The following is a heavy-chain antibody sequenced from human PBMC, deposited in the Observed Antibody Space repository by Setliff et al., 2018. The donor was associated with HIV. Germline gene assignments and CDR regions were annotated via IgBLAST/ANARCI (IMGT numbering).Heavy chain of an antibody. Sequence: RLSCAASGFAFDDYAMHWVRQPPGKGLEWVSLISWDGARTYYADSVKGRFTVARDNSKNSLYLQMNTLRPEDTALYYCAKDYFEQQFVRNYYYYGMDVWGQGTTVTVSS. V-gene: IGHV3-43D*04. CDR2: ISWDGART. CDR3: AKDYFEQQFVRNYYYYGMDV. D-gene: IGHD3-10*01. J-gene: IGHJ6*02. CDR1: GFAFDDYA.